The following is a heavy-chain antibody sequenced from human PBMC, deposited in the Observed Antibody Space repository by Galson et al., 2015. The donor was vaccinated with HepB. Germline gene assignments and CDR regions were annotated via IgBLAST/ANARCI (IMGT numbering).Heavy chain of an antibody. CDR2: ISYDGSTK. CDR3: AKDFAQHYTRDY. V-gene: IGHV3-30*04. D-gene: IGHD4-11*01. CDR1: GFTFSSNA. Sequence: SLRLSCAASGFTFSSNAMHWVRQAPGKGLEWVTFISYDGSTKYYADSVKGRFTISRDNSKNTLHLQMNSLRPEDTAVYYCAKDFAQHYTRDYWGQGTLVTVSS. J-gene: IGHJ4*02.